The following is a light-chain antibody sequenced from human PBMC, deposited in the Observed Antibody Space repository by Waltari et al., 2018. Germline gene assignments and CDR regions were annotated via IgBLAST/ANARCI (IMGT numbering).Light chain of an antibody. CDR1: SSNIGSNY. Sequence: QSVLTQPPSASGPPGQRVTISCSGRSSNIGSNYVSWYQQLPGTAPKLLIYTSDQRPSGVPDRFSGSKSGTSASLAISGLRSEDEADYYCAAWDDSLSGRVFGGGTKLTVL. CDR3: AAWDDSLSGRV. V-gene: IGLV1-47*01. CDR2: TSD. J-gene: IGLJ3*02.